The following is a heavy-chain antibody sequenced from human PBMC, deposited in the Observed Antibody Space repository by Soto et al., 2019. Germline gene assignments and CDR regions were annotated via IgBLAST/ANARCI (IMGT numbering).Heavy chain of an antibody. D-gene: IGHD6-13*01. Sequence: AGSLRLSCEASGFTFSSYAMSWVRQAPGKGPPGVSAISGSGGSTYYADAVKGRFTISRDNSKNTLHLQMNSLRAEDTAVYYCAKESGYSSSWVYYWGQGTLVTVSS. CDR3: AKESGYSSSWVYY. CDR2: ISGSGGST. J-gene: IGHJ4*02. V-gene: IGHV3-23*01. CDR1: GFTFSSYA.